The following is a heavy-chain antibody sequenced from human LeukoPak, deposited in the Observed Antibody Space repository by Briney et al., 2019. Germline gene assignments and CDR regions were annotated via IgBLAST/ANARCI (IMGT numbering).Heavy chain of an antibody. CDR3: ARDTGIITGTFDY. CDR1: GYTFTSYG. D-gene: IGHD1-20*01. V-gene: IGHV1-18*01. CDR2: ISAYNGNT. J-gene: IGHJ4*02. Sequence: GASVKVSCKASGYTFTSYGISWVRQAPGQGLEWMGWISAYNGNTNYAQKFQGRVTITADESTSTAYMELSSLRSEDTAVYYCARDTGIITGTFDYWGQGTLVTVSS.